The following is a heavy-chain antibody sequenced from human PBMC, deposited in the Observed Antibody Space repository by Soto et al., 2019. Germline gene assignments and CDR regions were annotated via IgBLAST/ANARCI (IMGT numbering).Heavy chain of an antibody. D-gene: IGHD3-3*01. CDR3: ARAYYDFWSGSTKNNWFDP. J-gene: IGHJ5*02. CDR2: IYYSGST. V-gene: IGHV4-30-4*01. Sequence: SETLSLTCTVSGGSISSGDYYWSWIRQPPGKGLEWIGYIYYSGSTYYNPSLKSRVTISVDTSKNQFSLKLSSVTAADTAVYYCARAYYDFWSGSTKNNWFDPWGQGTLVT. CDR1: GGSISSGDYY.